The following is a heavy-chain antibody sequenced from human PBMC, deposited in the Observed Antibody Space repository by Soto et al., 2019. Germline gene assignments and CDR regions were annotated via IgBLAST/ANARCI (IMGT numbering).Heavy chain of an antibody. CDR2: ISYDGSNK. V-gene: IGHV3-30-3*01. CDR1: GFTFSSYA. Sequence: QVQLVESGGGVVQPGRSLRLSCAASGFTFSSYAMHWVRQAPGKGLEWVAVISYDGSNKYYADSVKGRFTISRDNSKNTLYLQMNSLRAEDTAVYYCARDGSGSYYFDYWGQGTLVTVSS. D-gene: IGHD1-26*01. J-gene: IGHJ4*02. CDR3: ARDGSGSYYFDY.